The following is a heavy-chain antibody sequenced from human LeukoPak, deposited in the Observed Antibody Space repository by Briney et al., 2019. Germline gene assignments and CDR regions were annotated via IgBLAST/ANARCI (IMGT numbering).Heavy chain of an antibody. D-gene: IGHD2-15*01. CDR2: ISAHNGRT. CDR1: GGTFSSYA. J-gene: IGHJ4*02. V-gene: IGHV1-18*01. CDR3: ARDYCSGDGCLHGLAY. Sequence: GASVKVSCKASGGTFSSYAISWVRQAPGQGLEWMAWISAHNGRTEYSQSLQGRVTVTTDASTSTAHMELRSLTHDDTAVYYCARDYCSGDGCLHGLAYWGQGTLVTVSS.